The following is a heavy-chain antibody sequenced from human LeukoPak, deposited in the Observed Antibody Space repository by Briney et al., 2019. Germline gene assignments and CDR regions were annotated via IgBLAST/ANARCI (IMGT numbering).Heavy chain of an antibody. CDR2: MNPNSGNT. V-gene: IGHV1-8*01. J-gene: IGHJ5*02. Sequence: ASVKVSCKASGYTFTSYDINWVRQATGQGLEWMGWMNPNSGNTGYAQKFQGRVTMTRNTSISTAYMELSSLRSEDTAVYYCARVWNGCSSTSCYGPLGDNWFDPWGQGTLVTVSS. CDR1: GYTFTSYD. D-gene: IGHD2-2*01. CDR3: ARVWNGCSSTSCYGPLGDNWFDP.